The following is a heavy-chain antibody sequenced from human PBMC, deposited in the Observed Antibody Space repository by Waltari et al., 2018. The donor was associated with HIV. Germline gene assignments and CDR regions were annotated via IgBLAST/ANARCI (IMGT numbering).Heavy chain of an antibody. D-gene: IGHD3-10*01. CDR1: GGSLSSTYYF. J-gene: IGHJ2*01. V-gene: IGHV4-39*01. Sequence: QSQLQESDPGLVKPSETLSLTCPVSGGSLSSTYYFWAWVRQPPGKGLEWIGTISHTGGTTYYNPSLKSRVIISVDTSKDQSSLKLSSMTATDTAVYYCARQRGSGLWYFDLWGRGTLVSVSS. CDR3: ARQRGSGLWYFDL. CDR2: ISHTGGTT.